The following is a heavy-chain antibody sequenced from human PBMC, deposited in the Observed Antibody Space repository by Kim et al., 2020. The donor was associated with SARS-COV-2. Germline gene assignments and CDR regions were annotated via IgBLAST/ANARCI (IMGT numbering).Heavy chain of an antibody. CDR3: ARDYEKAGEAVGGYFYF. CDR2: ITPIFGTA. J-gene: IGHJ4*02. Sequence: SVKVSCKGSGGTFSSYAISWVRQAPGQGLEWMGGITPIFGTANYAQKFQGRVTITADESTSTAYMELRSLRSEDTAVYYCARDYEKAGEAVGGYFYFWGQRTLVTVSS. D-gene: IGHD1-26*01. V-gene: IGHV1-69*13. CDR1: GGTFSSYA.